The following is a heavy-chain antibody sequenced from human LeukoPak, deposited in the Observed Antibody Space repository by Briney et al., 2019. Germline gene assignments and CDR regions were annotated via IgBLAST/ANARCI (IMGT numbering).Heavy chain of an antibody. V-gene: IGHV3-48*04. CDR1: GFTVSSNY. CDR2: ISSSSSTI. J-gene: IGHJ4*02. Sequence: GGSLRLSCAASGFTVSSNYMSWVRQAPGKGLEWVSYISSSSSTIYYADSVKGRFTISRDNAKNTVYLQMDSLGAEDTAVYYCARDGFLGPVTAYLDYWGQGTPVTVSS. D-gene: IGHD2-21*02. CDR3: ARDGFLGPVTAYLDY.